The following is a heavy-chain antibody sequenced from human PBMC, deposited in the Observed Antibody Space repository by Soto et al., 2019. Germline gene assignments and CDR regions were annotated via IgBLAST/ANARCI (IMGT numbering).Heavy chain of an antibody. CDR2: ISGSGGST. J-gene: IGHJ4*02. Sequence: GGSLRLSCAASGFTFSSYAMSWARQAPGKGLEWVSAISGSGGSTYYADSVKGRFTISRDNSKNTLYLQMNSLRAEDTAVYYCAKDGRVPKTNYFDYLGQGNLVTVS. CDR1: GFTFSSYA. V-gene: IGHV3-23*01. D-gene: IGHD2-2*01. CDR3: AKDGRVPKTNYFDY.